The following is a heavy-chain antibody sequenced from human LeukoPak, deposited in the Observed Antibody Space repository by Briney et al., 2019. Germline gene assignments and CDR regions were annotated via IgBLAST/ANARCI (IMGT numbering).Heavy chain of an antibody. CDR3: ARRAGITIFGVVIRRKGDAFDI. V-gene: IGHV3-66*04. D-gene: IGHD3-3*01. J-gene: IGHJ3*02. Sequence: XXGSTYYADSVKGRFTISRDNSKNTLYLQMNSLRAEDTAVYYCARRAGITIFGVVIRRKGDAFDIWGQGTMVTVSS. CDR2: XXGST.